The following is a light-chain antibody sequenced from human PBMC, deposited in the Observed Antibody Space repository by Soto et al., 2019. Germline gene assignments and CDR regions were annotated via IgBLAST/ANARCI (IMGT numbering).Light chain of an antibody. CDR3: QHYNYWPYT. J-gene: IGKJ2*01. V-gene: IGKV3D-15*01. CDR1: QSINSD. Sequence: DIVMTQSPSTLSGSPGETIRLSCRASQSINSDVAWYQQKVGQTPRLLIYGASTRATGIPDRFSGSGSGRDFTLTISGLQSEDFAVYYCQHYNYWPYTFGQGTKVDIK. CDR2: GAS.